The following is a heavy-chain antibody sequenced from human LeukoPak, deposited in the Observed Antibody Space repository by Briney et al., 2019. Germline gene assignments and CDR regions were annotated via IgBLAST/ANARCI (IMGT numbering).Heavy chain of an antibody. CDR1: GGSISSGGYS. CDR3: ARAGYSSSTYGMDV. V-gene: IGHV4-31*03. Sequence: SETLSLTCTVSGGSISSGGYSWSWLRQHRGKGLEWIGYIYYSGSTYYNPSLKSRVTISVDTSKNQFSLKLSSVTAADTAVYYCARAGYSSSTYGMDVWGQGTTVTVSS. J-gene: IGHJ6*02. D-gene: IGHD6-13*01. CDR2: IYYSGST.